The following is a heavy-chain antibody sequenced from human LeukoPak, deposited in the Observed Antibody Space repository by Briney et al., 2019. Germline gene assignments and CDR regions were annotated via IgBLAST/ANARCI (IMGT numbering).Heavy chain of an antibody. J-gene: IGHJ5*02. CDR3: ARERNCGGDCYSSWFDL. CDR2: MHYSGST. Sequence: SETLSLTCTVSGGSISSGGYYWSWIRQHPGTDLEWIGYMHYSGSTFYSSSLKSRVTISLGTSNNQFSLKLSSVTAADTAVYYCARERNCGGDCYSSWFDLWGQGTLVTVSS. D-gene: IGHD2-21*02. CDR1: GGSISSGGYY. V-gene: IGHV4-31*03.